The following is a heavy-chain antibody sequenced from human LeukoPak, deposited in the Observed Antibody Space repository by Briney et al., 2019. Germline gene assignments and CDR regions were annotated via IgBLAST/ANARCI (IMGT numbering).Heavy chain of an antibody. D-gene: IGHD3-3*01. J-gene: IGHJ4*02. CDR1: GYSISTAYH. CDR3: ARDGVVPAFFDH. CDR2: VFYTGKT. V-gene: IGHV4-38-2*02. Sequence: SETLSLTCAVSGYSISTAYHWGWIRQPPGKGLEWIGSVFYTGKTYYNPSLQSRLTISMDKSKNHFSLQLTSVTAADTAAYYCARDGVVPAFFDHWGQGTRAIVSS.